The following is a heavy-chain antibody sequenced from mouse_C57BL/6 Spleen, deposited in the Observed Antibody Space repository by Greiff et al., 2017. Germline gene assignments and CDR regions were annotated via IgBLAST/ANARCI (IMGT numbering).Heavy chain of an antibody. CDR3: AFYGTGAMDD. CDR2: IDPSDSYT. V-gene: IGHV1-69*01. J-gene: IGHJ4*01. Sequence: QVQLQQSGAELVMPGASVKLSCKASGYTFTSYWMHWVKQRPGQGLEWIGEIDPSDSYTNYNQKFKGKSTLTVDKSSSTAYMQLSSLTSEDSAVYYCAFYGTGAMDDWSQGTSVTVSS. CDR1: GYTFTSYW. D-gene: IGHD1-1*01.